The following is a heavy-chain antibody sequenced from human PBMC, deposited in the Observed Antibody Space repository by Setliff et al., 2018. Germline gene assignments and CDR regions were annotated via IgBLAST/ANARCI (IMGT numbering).Heavy chain of an antibody. Sequence: PGGSLRLSCAASEFTFNSYTMNWVRQAPGKGLEWVSSISGSSASIYYADSVKGRLTISRDNYKATLFLQLNSLRPGDAAVYYCARSTVLSWGRLGPFDYWGQGTLVTVSS. CDR3: ARSTVLSWGRLGPFDY. CDR1: EFTFNSYT. CDR2: ISGSSASI. D-gene: IGHD3-16*01. J-gene: IGHJ4*02. V-gene: IGHV3-21*01.